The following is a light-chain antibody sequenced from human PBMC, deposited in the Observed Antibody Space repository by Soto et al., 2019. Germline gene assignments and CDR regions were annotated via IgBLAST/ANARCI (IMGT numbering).Light chain of an antibody. J-gene: IGKJ1*01. CDR3: QQYDSSPQT. CDR1: LSVSSSY. Sequence: EIVLTKSPGTLSLSPGERATLSCRASLSVSSSYVAWYQQKPGQAPRLLIYGESSMATGITDRFSGSGSGTDFTLTSSKLDTEEFAVYYCQQYDSSPQTFGQGTNVEL. V-gene: IGKV3-20*01. CDR2: GES.